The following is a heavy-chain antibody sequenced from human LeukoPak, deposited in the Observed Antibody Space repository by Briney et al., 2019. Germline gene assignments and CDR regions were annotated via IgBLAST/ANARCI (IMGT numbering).Heavy chain of an antibody. CDR3: AKDRINDYCDFTAFDI. Sequence: PGGSLRLSCTASGFTFSMYAMSWVRQAPGKGLEWVSGISGSGGSKYYADSVTGRFAISRDNSNNMLYLQMNSLRAEDTAVYYCAKDRINDYCDFTAFDIWRQGTMVTVSS. J-gene: IGHJ3*02. V-gene: IGHV3-23*01. CDR1: GFTFSMYA. D-gene: IGHD4-17*01. CDR2: ISGSGGSK.